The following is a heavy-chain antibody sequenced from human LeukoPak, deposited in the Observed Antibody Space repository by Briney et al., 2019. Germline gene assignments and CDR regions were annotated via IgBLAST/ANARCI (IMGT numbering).Heavy chain of an antibody. J-gene: IGHJ4*02. CDR2: ISGSGGST. CDR1: GFTFSSYA. CDR3: ARDPGQQWLVYPNFDY. D-gene: IGHD6-19*01. Sequence: GGSLRLSCAASGFTFSSYAMSWVRQAPGKGLEWVSAISGSGGSTYYADSVKGRFTISRDNAKNSLYLQMNSLRAEDTAVYYCARDPGQQWLVYPNFDYWGQGTLVTVSS. V-gene: IGHV3-23*01.